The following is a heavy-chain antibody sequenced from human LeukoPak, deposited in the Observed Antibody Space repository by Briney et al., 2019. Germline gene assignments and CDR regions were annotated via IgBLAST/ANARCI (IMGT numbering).Heavy chain of an antibody. Sequence: ASVTVSCTASGYTFTTYYMHWVRQAPGQGLEWMGIINPSGGSTSYAQKFQGRVTMTRDTSTSTVYMELSSLRSEDTAVYYCAREEALYGMDVWGQGTTVTVSS. J-gene: IGHJ6*02. CDR2: INPSGGST. CDR1: GYTFTTYY. CDR3: AREEALYGMDV. V-gene: IGHV1-46*01.